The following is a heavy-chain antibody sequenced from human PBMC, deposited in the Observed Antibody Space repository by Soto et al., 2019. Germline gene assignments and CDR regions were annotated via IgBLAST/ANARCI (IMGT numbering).Heavy chain of an antibody. CDR2: IYSSGST. CDR3: ARRGLRLGEFSSSYYFDY. Sequence: SETLSLTCTVSGGSINSDDYSWAWIRQPPGKELEWIGTIYSSGSTYYNPSLKSRVTISVDTSEKQFSLKVTSVTAADTAVYYCARRGLRLGEFSSSYYFDYWGQGTQVTVSS. D-gene: IGHD3-16*02. V-gene: IGHV4-39*01. CDR1: GGSINSDDYS. J-gene: IGHJ4*02.